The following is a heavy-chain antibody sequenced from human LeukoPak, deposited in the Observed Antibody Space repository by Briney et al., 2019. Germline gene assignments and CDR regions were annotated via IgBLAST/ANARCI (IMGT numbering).Heavy chain of an antibody. CDR3: ARVFGRNAYSSSSFDY. V-gene: IGHV1-2*02. J-gene: IGHJ4*02. Sequence: GASVKVSCKASGYTFTGYYMHWVRQAPGQGLEWMGWINPNSGGTNYARKFQGRVTMTRDTSISTAYMELSRLRSDDTAVYYCARVFGRNAYSSSSFDYWGQGTLVTVSS. CDR2: INPNSGGT. D-gene: IGHD6-6*01. CDR1: GYTFTGYY.